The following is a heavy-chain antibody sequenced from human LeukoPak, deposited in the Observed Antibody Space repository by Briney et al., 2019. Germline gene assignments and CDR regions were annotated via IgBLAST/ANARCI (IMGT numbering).Heavy chain of an antibody. J-gene: IGHJ6*02. V-gene: IGHV4-59*01. Sequence: PSETLSLTCTVSGGSISSYYWSWIRQPPGKGLEWIGYIYYSGSTNYNPSLKSRVTISVDTSKNQFSLKLSSVTAADTAVYYCARVLGYCSGGSCYSGGFHYYGMEVWGQGTTVTVSS. CDR2: IYYSGST. CDR3: ARVLGYCSGGSCYSGGFHYYGMEV. D-gene: IGHD2-15*01. CDR1: GGSISSYY.